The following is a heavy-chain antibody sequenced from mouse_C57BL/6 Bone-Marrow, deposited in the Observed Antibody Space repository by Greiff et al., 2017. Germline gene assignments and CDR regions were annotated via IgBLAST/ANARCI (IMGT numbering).Heavy chain of an antibody. J-gene: IGHJ1*03. CDR1: GYAFSSSW. Sequence: QVQLQQSGPELVTPGASVKISCKASGYAFSSSWMNWVKQRPGKGLEWIGRIYPGDGDTNYTGKFKGKATLTADKSSSTAYMQLSSLTSEDSAVYFCSRRLRRRTRCFDVWGTGTTVTVSS. CDR2: IYPGDGDT. CDR3: SRRLRRRTRCFDV. V-gene: IGHV1-82*01. D-gene: IGHD2-4*01.